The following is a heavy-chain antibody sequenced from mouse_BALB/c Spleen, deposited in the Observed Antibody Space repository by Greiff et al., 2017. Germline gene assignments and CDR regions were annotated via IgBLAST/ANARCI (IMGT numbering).Heavy chain of an antibody. Sequence: EVKVEESGGGLVQPGGSMKLSCVASGFTFSNYWMNWVRQSPEKGLEWVAEIRLKSNNYATHYAESVKGRFTISRDDSKSSVYLQMNNLRAEDTGIYYCTRPYYYGSYWYFDVWGAGTTVTVSS. D-gene: IGHD1-1*01. CDR1: GFTFSNYW. J-gene: IGHJ1*01. CDR2: IRLKSNNYAT. V-gene: IGHV6-6*02. CDR3: TRPYYYGSYWYFDV.